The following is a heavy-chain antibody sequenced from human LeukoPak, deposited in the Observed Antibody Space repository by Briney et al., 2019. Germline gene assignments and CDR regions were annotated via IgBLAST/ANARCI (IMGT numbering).Heavy chain of an antibody. CDR1: GFTFSSYS. D-gene: IGHD3-10*01. CDR3: ARVLDYYGSGTRDFDY. Sequence: GSLRLSCAASGFTFSSYSMNWVRQAPGKGLEWIGTIYHSGTTSYNPSLKSRVTMSVDTSKNQFSLELSSVTAADTAVYYCARVLDYYGSGTRDFDYWGQGTLVTVSS. CDR2: IYHSGTT. J-gene: IGHJ4*02. V-gene: IGHV4-38-2*01.